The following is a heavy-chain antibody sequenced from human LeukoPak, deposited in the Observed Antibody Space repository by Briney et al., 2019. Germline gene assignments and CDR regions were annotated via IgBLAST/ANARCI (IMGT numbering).Heavy chain of an antibody. CDR3: ARDINKNDYGETGWFDP. D-gene: IGHD4-17*01. CDR1: GGSISSGGYY. Sequence: SETLSLTCTVSGGSISSGGYYWSWIRQHPGKGLEWIGYIYYSGSTYYNPSLKSRVTISVDTSKNQFYLKLSSVTAADTAVYYCARDINKNDYGETGWFDPWGQGTLVTVSS. J-gene: IGHJ5*02. V-gene: IGHV4-31*03. CDR2: IYYSGST.